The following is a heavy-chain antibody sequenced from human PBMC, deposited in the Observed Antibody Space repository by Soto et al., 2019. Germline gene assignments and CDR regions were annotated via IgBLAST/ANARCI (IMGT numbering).Heavy chain of an antibody. CDR3: AREALGYCSTTTCYRYAFDI. J-gene: IGHJ3*02. CDR2: IYYSGST. Sequence: PSETLSLTCTVSGGSISSYYWSWIRQPPGKGLEWIGYIYYSGSTNYNPSLKSRVTISVDTSKNQFSLKLSSLTAADTAVYYCAREALGYCSTTTCYRYAFDIWGQGTMVTVSS. V-gene: IGHV4-59*01. D-gene: IGHD2-2*01. CDR1: GGSISSYY.